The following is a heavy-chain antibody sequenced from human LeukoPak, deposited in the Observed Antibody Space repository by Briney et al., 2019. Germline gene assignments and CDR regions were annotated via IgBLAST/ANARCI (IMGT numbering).Heavy chain of an antibody. Sequence: PGGSLRLSCAASGFTFSSYSMNWVRQAPGKGLEWVSSISSSSSYIYYADSVKGRFTISGDNAKNSLYLQMNSLRAEDTAVYYCARDHSSSPNWFDPWGRGTLVTVSS. CDR2: ISSSSSYI. CDR3: ARDHSSSPNWFDP. V-gene: IGHV3-21*01. D-gene: IGHD6-13*01. J-gene: IGHJ5*02. CDR1: GFTFSSYS.